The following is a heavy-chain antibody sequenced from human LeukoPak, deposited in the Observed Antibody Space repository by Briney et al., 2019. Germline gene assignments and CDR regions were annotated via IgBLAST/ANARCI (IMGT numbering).Heavy chain of an antibody. Sequence: ASVKVSCKASGYTFTSYGINWVRQAPGQGLEWMGWISADNGNTNHAQKFQGRVTMTTDTSTSTAYMELRSLRSDDTAVYYCARSLSGAGGSYYETFFDYWGQGTLVTVSS. CDR1: GYTFTSYG. D-gene: IGHD1-26*01. V-gene: IGHV1-18*01. J-gene: IGHJ4*02. CDR3: ARSLSGAGGSYYETFFDY. CDR2: ISADNGNT.